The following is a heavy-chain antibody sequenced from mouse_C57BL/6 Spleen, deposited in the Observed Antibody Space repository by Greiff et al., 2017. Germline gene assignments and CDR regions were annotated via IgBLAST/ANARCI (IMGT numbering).Heavy chain of an antibody. D-gene: IGHD2-1*01. V-gene: IGHV1-75*01. CDR1: GYTFTDYY. CDR3: ARNYYQPEGYFDY. J-gene: IGHJ2*01. CDR2: IFPGSGST. Sequence: VQLQQSGPELVKPGASVKISCKASGYTFTDYYINWVKQRPGQGLEWIGWIFPGSGSTYYNEKFKGKATLTVDKSSSTAYMLLSSLTSEDSAVYFCARNYYQPEGYFDYWGQGTTLTVSS.